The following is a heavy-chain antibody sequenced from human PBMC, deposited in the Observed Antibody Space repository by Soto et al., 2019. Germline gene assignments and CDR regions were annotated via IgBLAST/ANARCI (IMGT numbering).Heavy chain of an antibody. Sequence: PGESLKISCKGSGYTFTNYWISWVRQMPGKGPEWMGIIYPGDSDTKYNPSFQGQVTISADKSITTTYLQWSSLKASDTAIYYCAASIFYYGMDVWGQWTTVTVSS. CDR1: GYTFTNYW. CDR2: IYPGDSDT. J-gene: IGHJ6*02. CDR3: AASIFYYGMDV. V-gene: IGHV5-51*01.